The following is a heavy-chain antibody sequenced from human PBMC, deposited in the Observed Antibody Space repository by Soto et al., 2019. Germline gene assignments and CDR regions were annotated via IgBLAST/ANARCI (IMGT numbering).Heavy chain of an antibody. CDR3: ARIRGYGPYYSAY. CDR1: SDSISSSSYY. D-gene: IGHD5-12*01. J-gene: IGHJ4*02. V-gene: IGHV4-39*01. CDR2: IYYSGST. Sequence: SWTLSLTCTVSSDSISSSSYYWGWIRQPPGKGLEWIGSIYYSGSTYYNPSLKSRVTISVDTSKNQFSLKLSSVTAADTAVYYCARIRGYGPYYSAYWGQGTLVTVSS.